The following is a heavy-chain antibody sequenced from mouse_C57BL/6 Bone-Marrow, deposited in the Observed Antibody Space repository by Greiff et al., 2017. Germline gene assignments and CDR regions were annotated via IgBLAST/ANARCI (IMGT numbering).Heavy chain of an antibody. CDR2: IWSDGST. J-gene: IGHJ4*01. D-gene: IGHD2-1*01. CDR1: GFSLTSYG. CDR3: ARHTFYGNYAMDY. Sequence: VQGVESGPGLVAPSQSLSITCTVSGFSLTSYGVHWVRQPPGKGLEWLVVIWSDGSTTYNSALKSRLSISKDNSKSQVFLKMNSHQTDDTAMYYGARHTFYGNYAMDYWGQGTSVTVAS. V-gene: IGHV2-6*02.